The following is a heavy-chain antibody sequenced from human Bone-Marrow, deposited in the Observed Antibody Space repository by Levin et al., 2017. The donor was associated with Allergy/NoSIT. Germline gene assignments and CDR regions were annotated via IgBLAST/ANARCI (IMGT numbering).Heavy chain of an antibody. Sequence: GGSLRLSCAASGFTFSSYSMNWVRQAPGKGLEWVSYISSSSSTIYYADSVKGRFTISRDNAKNSLYLQMNSLRDEDTAVYYCARHDYGDYYYYGMDVWGQGTTVTVSS. D-gene: IGHD4-17*01. J-gene: IGHJ6*02. CDR2: ISSSSSTI. V-gene: IGHV3-48*02. CDR3: ARHDYGDYYYYGMDV. CDR1: GFTFSSYS.